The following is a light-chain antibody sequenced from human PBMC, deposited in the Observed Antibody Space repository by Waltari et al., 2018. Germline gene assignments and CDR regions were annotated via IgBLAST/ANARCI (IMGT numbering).Light chain of an antibody. CDR2: EVN. J-gene: IGLJ1*01. CDR1: SSHVGGYNY. CDR3: SSFTSRHLYV. Sequence: QSALTQPASVSGSPGQSITISCPGSSSHVGGYNYVSWYQTYPGKVPKIMIYEVNNRPSGVSSRFSGSKSGNTASLTISGLQADDEADYYCSSFTSRHLYVFGTGTAVTVL. V-gene: IGLV2-14*01.